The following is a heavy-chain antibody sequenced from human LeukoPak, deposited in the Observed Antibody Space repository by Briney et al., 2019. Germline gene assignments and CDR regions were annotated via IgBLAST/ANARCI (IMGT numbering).Heavy chain of an antibody. J-gene: IGHJ4*02. CDR3: AKGKVGGSYYATDY. Sequence: GGSLRLSCAASGFTFSSYAMHWVRQAPGKGLEWVAVISYDGSNKYYADSVKGRFTISRDNSKNTLYLQMNSLRAEDTAVYYCAKGKVGGSYYATDYWGQGTLVTVSS. CDR1: GFTFSSYA. V-gene: IGHV3-30-3*01. CDR2: ISYDGSNK. D-gene: IGHD1-26*01.